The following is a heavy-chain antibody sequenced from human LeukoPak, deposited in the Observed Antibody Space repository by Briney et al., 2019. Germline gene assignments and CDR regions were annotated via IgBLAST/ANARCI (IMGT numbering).Heavy chain of an antibody. D-gene: IGHD6-19*01. J-gene: IGHJ5*02. V-gene: IGHV3-23*01. CDR2: ISGSGGST. Sequence: GGSLRLSCAASGFTFSSYAMSWVRQAPGKGLDWVSAISGSGGSTYYADSVKGRFTISRDNSKNTLYLQMNSLRAEDTAVYYCAKDRAPDSSGWYDWFDPWGQGTLVTVSS. CDR3: AKDRAPDSSGWYDWFDP. CDR1: GFTFSSYA.